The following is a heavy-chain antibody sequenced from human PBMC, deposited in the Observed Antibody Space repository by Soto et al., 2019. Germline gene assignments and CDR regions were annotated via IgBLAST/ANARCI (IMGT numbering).Heavy chain of an antibody. V-gene: IGHV1-69*12. Sequence: QVQLVQSGAEVKKPGSSVKVSCKASGGSLSNYGISWVRQAPGQGLEWMEGIIPVFGTANYAQKFQGGARMTADESTSRVYREVTSLRSEETAVYYCARGDATKIVVTTYYAMDVWGQGTTVTVSS. J-gene: IGHJ6*02. D-gene: IGHD3-9*01. CDR3: ARGDATKIVVTTYYAMDV. CDR2: IIPVFGTA. CDR1: GGSLSNYG.